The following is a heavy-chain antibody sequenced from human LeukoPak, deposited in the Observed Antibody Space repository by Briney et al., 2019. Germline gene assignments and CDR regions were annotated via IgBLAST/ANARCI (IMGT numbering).Heavy chain of an antibody. V-gene: IGHV4-39*07. D-gene: IGHD3-16*02. J-gene: IGHJ4*02. Sequence: SETLSLSCTVSGGSISSSSYYCGWIRQPPGKGLEWIGSIYYSGSTYYNPSLKSRVTISVDTSKNQFSLKLSSVTAADTAVYYCARDYPRFFDYWGQGTLVTVSS. CDR2: IYYSGST. CDR3: ARDYPRFFDY. CDR1: GGSISSSSYY.